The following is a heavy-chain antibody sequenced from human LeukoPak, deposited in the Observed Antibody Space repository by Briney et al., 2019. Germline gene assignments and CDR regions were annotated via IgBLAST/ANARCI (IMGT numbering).Heavy chain of an antibody. CDR3: ARGRGTTMVRGVITNYFDL. J-gene: IGHJ2*01. CDR2: IDPNSGGT. V-gene: IGHV1-2*02. Sequence: GASVKLSCRASGYTFTAHYIHWVRHAPGQGLEWMGWIDPNSGGTNYAQKFLGSVTMTGDTSINTAFMELSRLRSDDTASYYCARGRGTTMVRGVITNYFDLWGRGSLVTVSS. D-gene: IGHD3-10*01. CDR1: GYTFTAHY.